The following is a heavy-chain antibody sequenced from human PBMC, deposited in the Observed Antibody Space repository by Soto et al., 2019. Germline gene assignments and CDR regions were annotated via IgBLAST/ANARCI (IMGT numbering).Heavy chain of an antibody. CDR2: IGTSGDT. D-gene: IGHD3-16*01. CDR1: GFTFSRYD. Sequence: EVQVVESGGGLVQPGGSLRLSCAASGFTFSRYDMHWVRQATGRGLEWVSGIGTSGDTYYAGSVKARFTISRENAKNAGYLQMNSLGGGDTAVYYCPRGGLGFDPWGQGTLVAVSS. J-gene: IGHJ5*02. CDR3: PRGGLGFDP. V-gene: IGHV3-13*04.